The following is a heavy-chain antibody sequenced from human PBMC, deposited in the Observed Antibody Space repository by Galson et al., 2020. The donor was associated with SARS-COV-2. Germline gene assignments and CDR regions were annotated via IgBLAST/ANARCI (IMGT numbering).Heavy chain of an antibody. J-gene: IGHJ4*02. V-gene: IGHV3-21*01. CDR3: LRESYSSGWPLDY. Sequence: NSGGSLRLSCAASGFTFSSYSVNWVRQAPGKGLEWVSSISSSGTYIYYADSVKGRFTISRDNAKNSLYLQMNSLRAEDTAVYYCLRESYSSGWPLDYWGQGTLVTVSS. D-gene: IGHD6-19*01. CDR1: GFTFSSYS. CDR2: ISSSGTYI.